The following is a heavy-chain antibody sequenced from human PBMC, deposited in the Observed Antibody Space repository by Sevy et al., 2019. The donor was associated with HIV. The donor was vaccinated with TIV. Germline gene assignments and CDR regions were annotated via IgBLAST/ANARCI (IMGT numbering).Heavy chain of an antibody. D-gene: IGHD6-6*01. Sequence: GGSLRLSCAASGFTFSSYGMHWVRQAPGKGLEWVAVISYDGSNKYYADSVKGRFNISRDNSKNTLYLQMNSLRAEDTAVYYCAKEIEGGGWAARPLAPPTYYYYYGMDVWGQGTTVTVSS. CDR3: AKEIEGGGWAARPLAPPTYYYYYGMDV. CDR2: ISYDGSNK. CDR1: GFTFSSYG. J-gene: IGHJ6*02. V-gene: IGHV3-30*18.